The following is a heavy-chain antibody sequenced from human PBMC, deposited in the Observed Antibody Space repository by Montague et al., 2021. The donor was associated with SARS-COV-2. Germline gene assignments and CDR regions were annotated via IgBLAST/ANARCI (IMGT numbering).Heavy chain of an antibody. J-gene: IGHJ4*02. CDR3: ARADSGNCFDL. V-gene: IGHV4-59*01. CDR2: IYYSGST. CDR1: GGSISNYY. D-gene: IGHD2-15*01. Sequence: SETLSLTCTVSGGSISNYYWSWIRQPPGKGLEWIGYIYYSGSTNYNPSLKSRVTISVDTSKNQFSLKLNSVTAADTAVYYCARADSGNCFDLWGQGTLVTVSS.